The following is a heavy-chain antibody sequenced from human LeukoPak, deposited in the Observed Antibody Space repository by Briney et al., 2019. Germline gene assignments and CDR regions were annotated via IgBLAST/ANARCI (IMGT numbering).Heavy chain of an antibody. D-gene: IGHD3-16*01. J-gene: IGHJ4*02. V-gene: IGHV3-11*04. Sequence: PSETLSLTCAVYGGSFSGYYWSWIRQAPGKGLEWVSYISSSGSTIYYADSVKGRFTISRDNAKNSLYLQMNSLRAEDTAVYYCASLSEGGFVDYWGQGTLVAVSS. CDR3: ASLSEGGFVDY. CDR2: ISSSGSTI. CDR1: GGSFSGYY.